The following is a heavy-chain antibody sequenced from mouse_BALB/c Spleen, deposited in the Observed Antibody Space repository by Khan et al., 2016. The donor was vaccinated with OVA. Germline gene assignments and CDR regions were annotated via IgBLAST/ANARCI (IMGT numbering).Heavy chain of an antibody. Sequence: VQLQQPGAELVRPGALVKLSCKGSGFNIKDYYMQWVKQRPEQGLEWIGWIDPENGNSIYDPKFQGKASITADTSSNTAYLQLSSLTSEDTAVYSCARSILLYFDYWGQGTTLTVSS. CDR2: IDPENGNS. J-gene: IGHJ2*01. CDR3: ARSILLYFDY. V-gene: IGHV14-1*02. D-gene: IGHD2-3*01. CDR1: GFNIKDYY.